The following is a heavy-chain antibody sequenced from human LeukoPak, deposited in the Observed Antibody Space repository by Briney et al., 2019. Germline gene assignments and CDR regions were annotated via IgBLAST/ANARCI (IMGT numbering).Heavy chain of an antibody. J-gene: IGHJ2*01. CDR2: IYYSGST. Sequence: SETLSLTCTVSGYSISSSNYYWGWIRQPPGKGLQWIGSIYYSGSTSYNPSLKSRVTMSVDTSKNQFSLKLSSVTAADTAVYYCARNTSVISVAGPDNWYFDLWGRGTLVTVSS. CDR1: GYSISSSNYY. CDR3: ARNTSVISVAGPDNWYFDL. V-gene: IGHV4-39*07. D-gene: IGHD6-19*01.